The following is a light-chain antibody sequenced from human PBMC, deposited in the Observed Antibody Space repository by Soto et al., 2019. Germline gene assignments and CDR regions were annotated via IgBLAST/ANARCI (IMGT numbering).Light chain of an antibody. J-gene: IGKJ5*01. CDR1: QSISSF. CDR2: AAS. V-gene: IGKV1-9*01. Sequence: IQMTQSPASLCASVGDRVTITCRASQSISSFLAWYQVKPGKAPKLLIYAASTLESGVPSRFSATVSGTEFSLTITSLQPEDFTTDYCQQLFDPPITFGEGTRLEI. CDR3: QQLFDPPIT.